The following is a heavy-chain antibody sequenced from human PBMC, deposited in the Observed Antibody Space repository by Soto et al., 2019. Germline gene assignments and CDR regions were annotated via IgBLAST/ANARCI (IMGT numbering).Heavy chain of an antibody. D-gene: IGHD3-10*01. CDR3: ARSYGSGYRAFDY. CDR1: GDTFSFYS. Sequence: QVQLVQSGAEVRKPGSSVKVSCKASGDTFSFYSIHWVRQAPGLGLEWMGRINPILSMSNYAQRFQGRVTMTTDKSTSTAYMKLSGRRSEDTAIYYCARSYGSGYRAFDYWGQGALVTVSS. V-gene: IGHV1-69*02. J-gene: IGHJ4*02. CDR2: INPILSMS.